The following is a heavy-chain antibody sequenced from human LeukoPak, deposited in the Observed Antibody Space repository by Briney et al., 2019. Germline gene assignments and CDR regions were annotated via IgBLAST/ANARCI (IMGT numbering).Heavy chain of an antibody. J-gene: IGHJ1*01. CDR3: ASDYSVPYYVAT. Sequence: GASVKVSCKASGGTFSSYTISWVRQAPGQGLEWMGRIIPILGIANYAQKFQGRVTITADKSTSPAYMELSSLRSEDTAVYYCASDYSVPYYVATRGQGDLVTVSS. CDR2: IIPILGIA. V-gene: IGHV1-69*02. CDR1: GGTFSSYT. D-gene: IGHD2/OR15-2a*01.